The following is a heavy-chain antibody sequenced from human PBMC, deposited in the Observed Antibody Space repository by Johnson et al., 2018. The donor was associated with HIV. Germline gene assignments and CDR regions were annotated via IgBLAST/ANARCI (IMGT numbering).Heavy chain of an antibody. CDR1: GFTFDDYG. CDR2: ISSSGSTI. CDR3: AKGCGSAMVPFAFDI. J-gene: IGHJ3*02. Sequence: MMLVESGGGVVRPGGSLRLSCAASGFTFDDYGMSWVRQPPGKGLEWVSYISSSGSTIYYADSVKGRFSISRDNDKNSLYLQMHSLRAEDTALYYCAKGCGSAMVPFAFDIWGQGTMVTVSS. V-gene: IGHV3-20*04. D-gene: IGHD5-18*01.